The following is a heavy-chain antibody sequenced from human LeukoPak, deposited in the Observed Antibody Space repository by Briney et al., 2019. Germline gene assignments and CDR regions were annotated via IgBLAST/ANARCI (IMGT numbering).Heavy chain of an antibody. D-gene: IGHD6-19*01. Sequence: ASVKVSCKASGYSFTSYYMHWVRQAPGQGLAWMGIINPSGGSTSYAQKFQGRVTMTRDTSTRTVYVELSSLRSEDTAVYYCARESDSGYSSSFNWFDPWGQGTLVTVSS. CDR2: INPSGGST. CDR3: ARESDSGYSSSFNWFDP. CDR1: GYSFTSYY. J-gene: IGHJ5*02. V-gene: IGHV1-46*01.